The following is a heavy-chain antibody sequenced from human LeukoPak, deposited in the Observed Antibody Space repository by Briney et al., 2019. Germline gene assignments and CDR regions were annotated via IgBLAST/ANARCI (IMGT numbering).Heavy chain of an antibody. Sequence: SETLSLTCTVSGGSISSGGYYWSWIRQRPGKGLEWIGYIYYSGSTYYNPSLKSRVTISVDTSKNQFSLKLSSVTAADTAVYYCARGTTVTTFGRIWGQGTLVTVSS. CDR2: IYYSGST. CDR1: GGSISSGGYY. D-gene: IGHD4-17*01. J-gene: IGHJ4*02. CDR3: ARGTTVTTFGRI. V-gene: IGHV4-31*03.